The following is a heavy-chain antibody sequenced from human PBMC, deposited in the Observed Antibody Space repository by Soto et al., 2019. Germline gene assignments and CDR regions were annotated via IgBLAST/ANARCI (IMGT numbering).Heavy chain of an antibody. V-gene: IGHV4-59*01. Sequence: PSETLSLTCTVSGGSISSYYWSWIRQPPGKGLEWIGYIYYSGSTNYNPSLKSRVTISVDTSKNQFSLKLSSVTAADTAVYYCARYSSSSGRQAGDYYYYGMDVWGQGTTVTVSS. J-gene: IGHJ6*02. CDR2: IYYSGST. CDR1: GGSISSYY. D-gene: IGHD6-6*01. CDR3: ARYSSSSGRQAGDYYYYGMDV.